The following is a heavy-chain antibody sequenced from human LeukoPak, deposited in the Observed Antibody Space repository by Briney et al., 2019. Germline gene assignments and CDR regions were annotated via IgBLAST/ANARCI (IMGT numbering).Heavy chain of an antibody. J-gene: IGHJ6*02. V-gene: IGHV3-23*01. Sequence: GGSLRLSCAASGFTFSSYAMSWVRQAPGKGLEWVSAISGSGGSTYYADSVKGRFTISRDNSKNTLYLQMNSLRAEDTAVYYCASYDILTGPYCYYGMDVWGQGTTVTVSS. CDR3: ASYDILTGPYCYYGMDV. CDR1: GFTFSSYA. CDR2: ISGSGGST. D-gene: IGHD3-9*01.